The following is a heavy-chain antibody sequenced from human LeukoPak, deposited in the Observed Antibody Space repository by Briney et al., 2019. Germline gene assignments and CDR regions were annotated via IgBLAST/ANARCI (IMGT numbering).Heavy chain of an antibody. D-gene: IGHD4-17*01. CDR1: GYSISSGYY. CDR2: IYHSGST. V-gene: IGHV4-38-2*01. CDR3: ARRTTVTLYYFDY. Sequence: SETLSLTCAVSGYSISSGYYWGWIRQPPGKGLEWIGSIYHSGSTYYNPSLKSRVTISVDTSKNQFSLKLSSVTAAGTAVYYCARRTTVTLYYFDYWGQGTLVTVSS. J-gene: IGHJ4*02.